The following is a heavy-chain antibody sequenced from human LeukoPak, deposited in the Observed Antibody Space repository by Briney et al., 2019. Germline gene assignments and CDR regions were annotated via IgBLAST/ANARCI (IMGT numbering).Heavy chain of an antibody. CDR1: GFTFTTYA. CDR2: ISYDGSNK. V-gene: IGHV3-30-3*01. CDR3: AKVRGPGEVSGWYYFDS. D-gene: IGHD6-19*01. Sequence: PGRSLRLSCAASGFTFTTYAMHWVRQAPGKGLEWVAVISYDGSNKYYADSVKGRFTISRDNSKNTLNLQMNSLRPEDTAVYYCAKVRGPGEVSGWYYFDSWGQGTPVTVSS. J-gene: IGHJ4*02.